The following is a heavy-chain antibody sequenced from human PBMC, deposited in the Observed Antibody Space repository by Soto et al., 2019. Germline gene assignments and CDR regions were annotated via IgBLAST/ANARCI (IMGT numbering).Heavy chain of an antibody. D-gene: IGHD5-12*01. J-gene: IGHJ4*02. V-gene: IGHV1-69*13. CDR3: AKSEGRDGYSFDY. CDR1: GVTFNRQD. Sequence: SVKVSCKASGVTFNRQDMRWVRQAPGQGLEWMGGIIPMFGTPHYAEKFQDRVTITADESTGTAYLELSSLTSEDTAVYYCAKSEGRDGYSFDYWGPGTLVTVSS. CDR2: IIPMFGTP.